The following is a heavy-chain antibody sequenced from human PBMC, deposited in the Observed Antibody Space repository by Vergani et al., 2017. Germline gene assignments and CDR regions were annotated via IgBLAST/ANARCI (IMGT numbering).Heavy chain of an antibody. CDR2: INHSGST. D-gene: IGHD2-2*01. V-gene: IGHV4-31*03. CDR3: AREGGCGTSCDRPFDY. J-gene: IGHJ4*02. Sequence: QVQLQESGPGLVKPSQTLSLTCTVSGGSISSGGYYWSWIRQHPGKGLEWIGEINHSGSTYYNPSLKSRVTISVDTSKNQFSLKLSSVTAADTAVYYCAREGGCGTSCDRPFDYWGQGTLVTVSS. CDR1: GGSISSGGYY.